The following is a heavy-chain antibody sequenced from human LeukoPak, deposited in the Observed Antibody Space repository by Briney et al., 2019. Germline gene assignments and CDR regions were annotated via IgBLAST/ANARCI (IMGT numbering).Heavy chain of an antibody. D-gene: IGHD3-9*01. V-gene: IGHV1-2*02. CDR3: ARSPHILTGENFDY. CDR1: GYTFTGYY. J-gene: IGHJ4*02. Sequence: GASVKVSCKASGYTFTGYYMHWVRQAPGQGLEWMGWINPNSGGTNYVQKFQGRVTMTRDTSISTAYMELSRLRSDDTAVYYCARSPHILTGENFDYWGQGTLLTVSS. CDR2: INPNSGGT.